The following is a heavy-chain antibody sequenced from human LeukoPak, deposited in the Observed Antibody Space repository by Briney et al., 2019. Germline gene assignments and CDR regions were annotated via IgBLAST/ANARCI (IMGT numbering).Heavy chain of an antibody. V-gene: IGHV3-48*02. CDR2: ISSSTTI. Sequence: GGSLRLSCAASGFTFSSYNMNWVRQAPGKGLEWVSYISSSTTIYYADSVKGRFTISRDNAKNTLYLQMNSLRDEDTAMYYCERAVNTHTYGYHYWGQGTLVTVSS. J-gene: IGHJ4*02. CDR1: GFTFSSYN. D-gene: IGHD5-18*01. CDR3: ERAVNTHTYGYHY.